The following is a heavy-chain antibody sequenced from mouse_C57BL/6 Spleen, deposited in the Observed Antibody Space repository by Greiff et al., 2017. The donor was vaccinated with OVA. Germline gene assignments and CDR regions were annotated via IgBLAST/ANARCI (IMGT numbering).Heavy chain of an antibody. Sequence: EVKLMESGPELVKPGASVKISCKASGYSFTDYNMNWVKQSNGKSLEWIGVINPNYGTTSYNQKFKGKATLTVDQSSSTAYMQLNSLTSEDSAVYYCARKGRMDYAYAMDYWGQGTSVTVSS. CDR1: GYSFTDYN. CDR3: ARKGRMDYAYAMDY. D-gene: IGHD2-4*01. V-gene: IGHV1-39*01. CDR2: INPNYGTT. J-gene: IGHJ4*01.